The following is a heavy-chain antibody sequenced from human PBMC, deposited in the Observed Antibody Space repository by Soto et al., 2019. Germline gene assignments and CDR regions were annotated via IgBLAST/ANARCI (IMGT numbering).Heavy chain of an antibody. J-gene: IGHJ6*02. V-gene: IGHV2-26*01. CDR2: IFSDNER. CDR3: ARMNVDSYQFYYAMDV. CDR1: GFSLTTGKMG. D-gene: IGHD1-1*01. Sequence: QVTLKQSGPALVKPTETLTLTCTVSGFSLTTGKMGVSWIRQPPGKALEWLAHIFSDNERSYSTSLQGRLTISKDPTGSQGVLSMTNVEPVATATYYCARMNVDSYQFYYAMDVWGQGTTVTFSS.